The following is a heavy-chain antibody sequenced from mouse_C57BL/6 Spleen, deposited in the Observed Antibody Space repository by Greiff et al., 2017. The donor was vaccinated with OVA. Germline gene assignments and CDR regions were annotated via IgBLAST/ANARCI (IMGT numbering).Heavy chain of an antibody. CDR1: GYTFTSYW. CDR2: IDPSDSYT. D-gene: IGHD3-1*01. Sequence: QVQLQQPGAELVMPGASVKLSCKASGYTFTSYWMHWVKQRPGQGLEWIGEIDPSDSYTNYNQKFKGKSTLTVDKSSSTAYMQLSSLTSEDSAVYYCARRGYGGDDWGQGTTLTVSS. V-gene: IGHV1-69*01. CDR3: ARRGYGGDD. J-gene: IGHJ2*01.